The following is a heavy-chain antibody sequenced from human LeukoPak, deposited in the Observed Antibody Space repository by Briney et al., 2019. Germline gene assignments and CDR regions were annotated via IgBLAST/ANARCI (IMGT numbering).Heavy chain of an antibody. Sequence: ASVKVSCKASGYTFTSYGISWVRQAPGQGLEWMGWISAYNGNTNYAQKLQGRVTMTTDTPTSTAYMELRSLRSDDTAVYYCARPETNEGALAEWGQGTLVTVSS. CDR2: ISAYNGNT. CDR1: GYTFTSYG. D-gene: IGHD1-26*01. V-gene: IGHV1-18*01. CDR3: ARPETNEGALAE. J-gene: IGHJ4*02.